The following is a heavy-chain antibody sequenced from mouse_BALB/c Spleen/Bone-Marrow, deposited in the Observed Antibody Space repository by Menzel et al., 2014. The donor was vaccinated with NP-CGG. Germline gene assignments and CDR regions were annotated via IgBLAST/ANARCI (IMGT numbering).Heavy chain of an antibody. D-gene: IGHD2-12*01. Sequence: EVQLVESGGGLVKPGGSLKLSCAASGFTFSDYYMYWVRQTPEKRLEWVATISDGGSYTYYPDSVKGRFTISRDNAKNNLYLQMSRLKSEDTAMYYCARDYDYAMDYWGQGTSVTVSS. CDR2: ISDGGSYT. CDR1: GFTFSDYY. V-gene: IGHV5-4*02. J-gene: IGHJ4*01. CDR3: ARDYDYAMDY.